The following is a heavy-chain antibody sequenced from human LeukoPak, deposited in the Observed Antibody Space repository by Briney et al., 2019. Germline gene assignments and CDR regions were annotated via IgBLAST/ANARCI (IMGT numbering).Heavy chain of an antibody. D-gene: IGHD4-17*01. CDR2: ISYDGDNQ. J-gene: IGHJ5*02. Sequence: GRSLRLSCAASGFTFSSYALHWLRQAPGKGLEWVAVISYDGDNQYYAESAKGRFTISRDNSKNTVYLQMNSLRGEDTAVYYCTKDPNGDYVGAFDPWGQGTLVTVSS. CDR3: TKDPNGDYVGAFDP. CDR1: GFTFSSYA. V-gene: IGHV3-30*04.